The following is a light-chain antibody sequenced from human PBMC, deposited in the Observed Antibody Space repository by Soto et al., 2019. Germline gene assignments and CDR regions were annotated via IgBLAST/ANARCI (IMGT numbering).Light chain of an antibody. J-gene: IGLJ2*01. CDR1: SSDVGGYNY. CDR3: SSYAGSNNLV. CDR2: EVS. Sequence: QSVLTQPPSASGSPGQSVTISCTGTSSDVGGYNYVSWYQQHPGKAPKFMIYEVSKRPSGVPDRFSGSKSGNTASLTVSGLQAKDEADYYCSSYAGSNNLVFGGGTKVTVL. V-gene: IGLV2-8*01.